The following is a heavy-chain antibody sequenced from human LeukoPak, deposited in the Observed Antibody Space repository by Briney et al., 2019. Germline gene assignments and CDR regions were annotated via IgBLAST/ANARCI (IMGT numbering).Heavy chain of an antibody. CDR3: ARHSGYSGYDFDY. Sequence: SETLSLTCTVSGGSISSSSYYWGWIRQPPGKGLEWIGSIYYSGSTYYNPSLKSRVTISVDTSKNQFSLKLSSATAADTAVYYCARHSGYSGYDFDYWGQGTLVTVSS. D-gene: IGHD5-12*01. J-gene: IGHJ4*02. CDR2: IYYSGST. V-gene: IGHV4-39*01. CDR1: GGSISSSSYY.